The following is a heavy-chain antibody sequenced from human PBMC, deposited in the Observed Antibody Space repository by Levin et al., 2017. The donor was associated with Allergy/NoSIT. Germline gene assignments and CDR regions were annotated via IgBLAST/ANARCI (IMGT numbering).Heavy chain of an antibody. CDR3: AKDEPPEDIVVVVAATGPFDY. CDR2: ISGSGGST. CDR1: GFTFSSYA. V-gene: IGHV3-23*01. J-gene: IGHJ4*02. D-gene: IGHD2-15*01. Sequence: GESLKISCAASGFTFSSYAMSWVRQAPGKGLEWVSAISGSGGSTYYADSVKGRFTISRDNSKNTLYLQMNSLRAEDTAVYYCAKDEPPEDIVVVVAATGPFDYWGQGTLVTVSS.